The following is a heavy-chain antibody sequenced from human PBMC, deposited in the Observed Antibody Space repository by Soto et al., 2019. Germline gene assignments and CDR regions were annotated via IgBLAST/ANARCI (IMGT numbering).Heavy chain of an antibody. V-gene: IGHV3-48*02. CDR3: AREPRYYYDSSGYLNWFDP. D-gene: IGHD3-22*01. Sequence: GGSLRLSCAASGFTFSSYSMNWVRQAPGKGLEWVSYISSSSSTIYYADSVKGRFTISRDNAKNSLYLQMNSLRDEDTAVYYCAREPRYYYDSSGYLNWFDPWGQGTLVTVSS. CDR1: GFTFSSYS. CDR2: ISSSSSTI. J-gene: IGHJ5*02.